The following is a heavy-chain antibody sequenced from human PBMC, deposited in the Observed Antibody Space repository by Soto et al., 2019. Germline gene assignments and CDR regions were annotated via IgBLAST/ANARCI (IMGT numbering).Heavy chain of an antibody. J-gene: IGHJ4*02. CDR2: IYPYEYET. CDR3: ARVRNNRREGSFDF. CDR1: EYKFRTFC. D-gene: IGHD3-16*02. V-gene: IGHV5-51*01. Sequence: GEALKIFWKTSEYKFRTFCIAWRRQVPGKGLEWMGIIYPYEYETKYSPSFEGKVTISSDSYISTTYLQWSSLQASDTAIYYCARVRNNRREGSFDFWGQATLVTVSS.